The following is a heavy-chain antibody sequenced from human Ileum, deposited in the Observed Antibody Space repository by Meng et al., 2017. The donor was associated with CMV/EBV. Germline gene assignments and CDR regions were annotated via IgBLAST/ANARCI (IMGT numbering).Heavy chain of an antibody. CDR3: ASGRLQFTPSALLH. Sequence: VPLQQWGAGLLTPSETLSLPCAVSGEPLNGFFCSWIRQPPGRGLEWIGEVNNRGRTNYNPSLKSRLTISIDTSKRQLSLMVTSVTAADSAIYYCASGRLQFTPSALLHWGPGTLVTVSS. CDR2: VNNRGRT. D-gene: IGHD5-24*01. CDR1: GEPLNGFF. J-gene: IGHJ1*01. V-gene: IGHV4-34*02.